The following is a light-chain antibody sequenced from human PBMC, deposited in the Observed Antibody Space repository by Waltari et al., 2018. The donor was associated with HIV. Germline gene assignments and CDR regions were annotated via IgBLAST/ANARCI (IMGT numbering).Light chain of an antibody. V-gene: IGKV4-1*01. CDR1: QSVLYSSNNKNY. Sequence: DIVMTQSPDSLTVFLGERATINCKSSQSVLYSSNNKNYLAWYQQKAGQPPKLLIYWASTRESGVPDRFSASGSGTDFSLTISSLQAEDVAVYYCQLYYSTPYTFGQGTKLEIK. J-gene: IGKJ2*01. CDR2: WAS. CDR3: QLYYSTPYT.